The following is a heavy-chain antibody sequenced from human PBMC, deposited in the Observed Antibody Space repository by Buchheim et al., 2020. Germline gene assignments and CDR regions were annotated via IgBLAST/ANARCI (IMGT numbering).Heavy chain of an antibody. V-gene: IGHV3-30-3*01. CDR2: ISYDGSNK. Sequence: QVQLVESGGGVVQPGRSLRLSCAASGFTFSSYAMHWVRQAPGKGLEWVAVISYDGSNKYYADSVKGRFTISRDNSKNTLYLQMNSLRAEDTAVYYCARDLAYDFWSGYYQYYYYGMDVWGQGTT. CDR3: ARDLAYDFWSGYYQYYYYGMDV. CDR1: GFTFSSYA. D-gene: IGHD3-3*01. J-gene: IGHJ6*02.